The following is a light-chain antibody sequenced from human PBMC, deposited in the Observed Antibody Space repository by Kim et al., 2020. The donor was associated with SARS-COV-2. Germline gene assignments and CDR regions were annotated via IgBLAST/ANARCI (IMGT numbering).Light chain of an antibody. CDR1: SLRRYN. Sequence: SSELTQDPAVSVALGQTVRITCQGDSLRRYNVSWYQQKPGQAPVLVIYGKNNRPSGIPDRFSGSGSGNTASLTITGAQAEDEADYYCNSRDSSGNHHYVFGTGTKVTVL. J-gene: IGLJ1*01. CDR3: NSRDSSGNHHYV. CDR2: GKN. V-gene: IGLV3-19*01.